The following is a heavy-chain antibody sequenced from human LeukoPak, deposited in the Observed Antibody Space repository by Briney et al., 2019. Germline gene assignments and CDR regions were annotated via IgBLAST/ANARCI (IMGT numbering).Heavy chain of an antibody. D-gene: IGHD2-21*02. CDR3: ARGGAYCRGDCPLDAFDP. V-gene: IGHV3-30-3*01. J-gene: IGHJ3*01. Sequence: AGGSLRLSCAASGFTFSTYAMHWVRQAPGKGLEWVAHMSYDEGTKYYADSVKGRFTISRDNSKNTLYLQMNSLRAEDTAFYYCARGGAYCRGDCPLDAFDPWGQGTMVTVSS. CDR1: GFTFSTYA. CDR2: MSYDEGTK.